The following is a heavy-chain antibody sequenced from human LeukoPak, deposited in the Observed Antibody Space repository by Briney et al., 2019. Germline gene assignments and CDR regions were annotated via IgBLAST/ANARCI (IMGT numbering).Heavy chain of an antibody. Sequence: GGSLRLSCAASGFTFSSDAMSWVRQAPRKGLEWVSAIRGGGGSTYYADSVNGRFTISRDNSKNTVYLQINSLRAEDTAVYYCAKDNSGYYYLGTFGYWSQGTLVTVSS. CDR1: GFTFSSDA. J-gene: IGHJ4*02. V-gene: IGHV3-23*01. CDR2: IRGGGGST. D-gene: IGHD3-22*01. CDR3: AKDNSGYYYLGTFGY.